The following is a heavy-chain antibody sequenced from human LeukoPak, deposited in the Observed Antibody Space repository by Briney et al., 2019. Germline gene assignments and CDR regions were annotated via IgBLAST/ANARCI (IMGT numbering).Heavy chain of an antibody. CDR3: ARGRGRNYYDSSPAWFDP. CDR2: NYYTGTT. V-gene: IGHV4-31*03. J-gene: IGHJ5*02. D-gene: IGHD3-22*01. CDR1: GGSISNGGYY. Sequence: SQTLSLTCTVTGGSISNGGYYWSWIRQPPGKGLEWIAYNYYTGTTYSNPSLKSRVTISIDTSKNQFSLKLSSVTAADTAMYYCARGRGRNYYDSSPAWFDPWGQGTLVTVSS.